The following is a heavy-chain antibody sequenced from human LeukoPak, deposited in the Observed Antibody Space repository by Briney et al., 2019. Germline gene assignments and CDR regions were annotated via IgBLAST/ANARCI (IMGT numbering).Heavy chain of an antibody. Sequence: ASVKVSCKASGYTFTGYYMHWVRQARGQGVEWMGWNNPSSGTKKNTQKFHGRVTLIRDSTISTAYMQLSRLRSDDTDVYDCARYYYVSSDYFAAIDYWGQGTLVTVSS. CDR1: GYTFTGYY. V-gene: IGHV1-2*02. D-gene: IGHD3-22*01. CDR2: NNPSSGTK. J-gene: IGHJ4*02. CDR3: ARYYYVSSDYFAAIDY.